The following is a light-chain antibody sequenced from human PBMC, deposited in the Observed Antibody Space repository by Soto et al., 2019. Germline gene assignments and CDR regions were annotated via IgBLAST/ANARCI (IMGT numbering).Light chain of an antibody. CDR1: QSVSSSY. Sequence: EIVLTQSPGTLSLSPGERATLSCRASQSVSSSYLAWYQQKPGQAPRLLIYGASSRATGIPDRFSGSGSGTDFTLTISRLEPEEFAVYYCQQHGSSSWTFGQGTKVEIK. V-gene: IGKV3-20*01. CDR3: QQHGSSSWT. J-gene: IGKJ1*01. CDR2: GAS.